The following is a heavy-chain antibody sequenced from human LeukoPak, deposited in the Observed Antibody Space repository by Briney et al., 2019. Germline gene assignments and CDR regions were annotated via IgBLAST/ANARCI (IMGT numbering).Heavy chain of an antibody. Sequence: SETLSLTCTVSGGSISSYYWSWIRQPPGKGLEWIGYIYYSGSTNYNPSLKSRVTISVDTSKNQFSLKLSSVTAADTAVYYCARLINGLRLYTPSCDWYFDLWGRGTLVTVSS. V-gene: IGHV4-59*08. J-gene: IGHJ2*01. D-gene: IGHD2-8*01. CDR2: IYYSGST. CDR1: GGSISSYY. CDR3: ARLINGLRLYTPSCDWYFDL.